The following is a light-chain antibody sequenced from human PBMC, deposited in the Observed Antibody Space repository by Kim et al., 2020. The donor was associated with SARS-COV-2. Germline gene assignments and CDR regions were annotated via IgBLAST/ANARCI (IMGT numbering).Light chain of an antibody. J-gene: IGKJ4*01. CDR3: QHRSN. CDR2: DAS. Sequence: EIVLTQSPATLSLSPGDRATLSCRASQSVSGYLAWYQQKPGQAPRLLIYDASDRANGLPVRFSGSGSGTDFTLTVSSLQPEDFAVYYWQHRSNFGGETKVDIK. V-gene: IGKV3-11*01. CDR1: QSVSGY.